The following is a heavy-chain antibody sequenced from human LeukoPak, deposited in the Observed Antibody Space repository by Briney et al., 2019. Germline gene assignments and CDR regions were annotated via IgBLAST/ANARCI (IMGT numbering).Heavy chain of an antibody. CDR2: LYPGDSDT. D-gene: IGHD4-23*01. Sequence: GASLKISSKGFGSSSSIYWIGWVRQMPGKGLEWMGILYPGDSDTRYSPSFQGRVTISADKSISTAYLQWTSLEASDTAMYYCARSRDYGGNSHAFHIWGQGTMVTVSS. CDR1: GSSSSIYW. J-gene: IGHJ3*02. CDR3: ARSRDYGGNSHAFHI. V-gene: IGHV5-51*01.